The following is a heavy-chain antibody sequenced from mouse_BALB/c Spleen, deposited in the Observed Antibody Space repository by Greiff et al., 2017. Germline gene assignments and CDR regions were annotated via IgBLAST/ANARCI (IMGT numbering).Heavy chain of an antibody. J-gene: IGHJ4*01. V-gene: IGHV5-9*03. CDR2: ISSGGGNT. CDR3: ARSTVVATDYAMDY. Sequence: EVQGVESGGGLVKPGGSLKLSCAASGFTFSSYTMSWVRQTPEKRLEWVATISSGGGNTYYPDSVKGRFTISRDNAKNNLYLQMSSLRSEDTALYYCARSTVVATDYAMDYWGQGTSVTVSS. D-gene: IGHD1-1*01. CDR1: GFTFSSYT.